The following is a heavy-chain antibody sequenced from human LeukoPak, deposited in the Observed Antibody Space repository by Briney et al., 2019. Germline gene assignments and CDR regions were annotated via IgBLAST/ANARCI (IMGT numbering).Heavy chain of an antibody. CDR1: GFSLSTSAGG. J-gene: IGHJ3*02. D-gene: IGHD2-15*01. V-gene: IGHV2-5*02. Sequence: SGPTLRIPTQTLTLTCTLSGFSLSTSAGGVGWIRQPPGKYLEWLALIYCDDDKRYSPSLNSTNTIINDTDKNQMVRHMTNVYSVDTATYYCAQRGVVVAASAFDIWGQGTMVTVSS. CDR2: IYCDDDK. CDR3: AQRGVVVAASAFDI.